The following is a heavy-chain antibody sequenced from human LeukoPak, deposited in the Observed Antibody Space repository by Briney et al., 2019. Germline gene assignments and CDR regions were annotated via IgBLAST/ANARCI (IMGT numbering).Heavy chain of an antibody. CDR2: ISPGGGST. V-gene: IGHV1-2*02. Sequence: GASVKVSCKASGYTFTSNYIHWVRQAPGQGLEWMGMISPGGGSTVYAQKFQGRVTMTRDTSISTAYMELSRLSDDTAVYYCARGPSRGLDYWGQGTLVTVSS. CDR1: GYTFTSNY. CDR3: ARGPSRGLDY. D-gene: IGHD3-10*01. J-gene: IGHJ4*02.